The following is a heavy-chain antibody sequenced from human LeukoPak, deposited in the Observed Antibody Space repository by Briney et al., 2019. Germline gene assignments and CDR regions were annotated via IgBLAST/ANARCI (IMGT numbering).Heavy chain of an antibody. J-gene: IGHJ5*02. CDR1: GYSINSAYY. CDR3: ARLTPGKNWFDP. CDR2: MYHSGIT. Sequence: SETLSLTCAVSGYSINSAYYWGWIRQPPGKGLEWIGSMYHSGITYYNPSLKSRVTISVDTSKNQSSLKLNSVTAADTAVYYCARLTPGKNWFDPWGQGTLVTVSS. V-gene: IGHV4-38-2*01. D-gene: IGHD3-10*01.